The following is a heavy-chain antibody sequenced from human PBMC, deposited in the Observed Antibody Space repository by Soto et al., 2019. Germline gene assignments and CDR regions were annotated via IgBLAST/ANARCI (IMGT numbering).Heavy chain of an antibody. V-gene: IGHV1-46*01. Sequence: ASVKVSCKASGYTFTSFYMHWVRQAPGQGLEWMGIINPNGGSTSYAQKFQGRVTMTRDTSTSTAYMELSSLRSEDTAVYYCARDLGGDSYGYGALGNLLGHWGQGTLVTVSS. D-gene: IGHD5-18*01. CDR3: ARDLGGDSYGYGALGNLLGH. J-gene: IGHJ4*02. CDR2: INPNGGST. CDR1: GYTFTSFY.